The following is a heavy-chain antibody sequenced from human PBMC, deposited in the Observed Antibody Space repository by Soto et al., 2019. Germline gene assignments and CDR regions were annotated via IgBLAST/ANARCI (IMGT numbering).Heavy chain of an antibody. V-gene: IGHV1-18*01. CDR2: ISAYNGNT. D-gene: IGHD2-15*01. CDR1: GYSFTTYG. Sequence: ASVKVSCKTSGYSFTTYGISWVRQAPGQGLEWMGWISAYNGNTNYAQKLQGRVTMTTDTSENQFSLTLSSVTAADTAVYYCAREGALLFGGNPDYYDDLAVWGQGTTVTVSS. J-gene: IGHJ6*02. CDR3: AREGALLFGGNPDYYDDLAV.